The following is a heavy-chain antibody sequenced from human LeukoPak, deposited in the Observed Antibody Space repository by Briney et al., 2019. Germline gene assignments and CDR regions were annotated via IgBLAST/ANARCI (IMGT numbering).Heavy chain of an antibody. V-gene: IGHV3-74*01. CDR3: AREGFGEYYYGMDV. Sequence: GGSLRLSCAASGFTFSSYWMHWVRQAPGKGLVWVSRINSDGSSTSYADSVKGRFTISRDNAKNSLYLQMNSLRAEDTAVYYCAREGFGEYYYGMDVWGQGTTVTVSS. CDR1: GFTFSSYW. CDR2: INSDGSST. D-gene: IGHD3-10*01. J-gene: IGHJ6*02.